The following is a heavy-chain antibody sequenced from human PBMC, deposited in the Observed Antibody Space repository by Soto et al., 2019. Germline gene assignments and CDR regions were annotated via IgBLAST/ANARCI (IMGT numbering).Heavy chain of an antibody. J-gene: IGHJ4*02. CDR2: ISGSGGST. CDR1: GFTFSSYD. D-gene: IGHD6-13*01. V-gene: IGHV3-23*01. CDR3: AKGGESSNWYADY. Sequence: EVPLLESGGGLVQPGGSLRLSCAASGFTFSSYDMSWVRQAPGKGLEWVSLISGSGGSTYYADSVKGRFIISRDNSKNTLYLQMNSLRAEDTAVYYCAKGGESSNWYADYWGQGTLVTVSS.